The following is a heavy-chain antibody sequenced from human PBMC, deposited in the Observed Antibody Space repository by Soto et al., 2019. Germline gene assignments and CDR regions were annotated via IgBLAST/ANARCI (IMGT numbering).Heavy chain of an antibody. CDR2: IYYSGST. J-gene: IGHJ6*02. Sequence: QVQLQESGPGLVKPSETLSLTCTVSGGSISSYYWSWIRQPPGKGLEWIGYIYYSGSTNYNPSLKSRVTISVATSKNLFSLKLSSVTAADTAVYYCARDRYYYDSSGPPHYYYGMDVWGQGTTVTVSS. CDR3: ARDRYYYDSSGPPHYYYGMDV. V-gene: IGHV4-59*01. CDR1: GGSISSYY. D-gene: IGHD3-22*01.